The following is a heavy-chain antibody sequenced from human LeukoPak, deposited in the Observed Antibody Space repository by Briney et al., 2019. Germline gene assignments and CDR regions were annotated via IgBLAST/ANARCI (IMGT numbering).Heavy chain of an antibody. CDR3: ARHLVYEQQLMDNWFDP. CDR1: GGSISSYY. J-gene: IGHJ5*02. CDR2: IYYSGST. Sequence: PSETLSLTCTVSGGSISSYYWSWIRQPPGKGLEWIGYIYYSGSTNYNPSLKSRVTISVDTSKNQFSLKLSSVTAADTAVYYCARHLVYEQQLMDNWFDPWGQGTLVTVSS. D-gene: IGHD6-13*01. V-gene: IGHV4-59*08.